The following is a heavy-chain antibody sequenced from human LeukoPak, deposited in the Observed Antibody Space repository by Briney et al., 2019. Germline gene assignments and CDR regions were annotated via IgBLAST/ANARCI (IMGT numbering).Heavy chain of an antibody. D-gene: IGHD2-15*01. Sequence: WGSLRLSCAASGFTFSGSAMHWVRQASGKGLEWVGRIRSKANSYATAYAASVKGRFTISRDGSKNTAYLQMNSLKTEDTAVYYCTRPIYCSGGSCYASPWFDPWGQGTLVTVSS. CDR1: GFTFSGSA. CDR2: IRSKANSYAT. CDR3: TRPIYCSGGSCYASPWFDP. V-gene: IGHV3-73*01. J-gene: IGHJ5*02.